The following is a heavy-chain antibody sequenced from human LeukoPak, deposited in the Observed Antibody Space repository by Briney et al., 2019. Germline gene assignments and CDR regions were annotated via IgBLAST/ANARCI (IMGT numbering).Heavy chain of an antibody. D-gene: IGHD3-16*01. CDR1: GGSFSGYY. CDR3: ARHTGWGGRLDY. CDR2: INHSGST. Sequence: PSETLSLTCAVYGGSFSGYYWSWIRQPPGKGLEWIGEINHSGSTNYNPSLKSRVTISVDTSKNQFSLKLSSVTAADTAVYYCARHTGWGGRLDYWGQGTLVTVSS. V-gene: IGHV4-34*01. J-gene: IGHJ4*02.